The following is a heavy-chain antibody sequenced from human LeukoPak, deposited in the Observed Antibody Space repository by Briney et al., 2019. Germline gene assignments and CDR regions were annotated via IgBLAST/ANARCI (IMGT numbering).Heavy chain of an antibody. Sequence: PGGSLRLSCAASGFTFSDYYMSWIRQAPGKGLEWVSYISSSSSYTNYADSVKGRFTISRDNAKNSLYLQMNSLRAEDTAVYYCARVRLAVPAATPLDYWGQGTLVTVSS. CDR3: ARVRLAVPAATPLDY. V-gene: IGHV3-11*05. D-gene: IGHD2-2*01. CDR2: ISSSSSYT. J-gene: IGHJ4*02. CDR1: GFTFSDYY.